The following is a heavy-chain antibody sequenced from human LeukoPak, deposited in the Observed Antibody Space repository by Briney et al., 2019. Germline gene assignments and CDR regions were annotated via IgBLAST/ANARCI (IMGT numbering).Heavy chain of an antibody. J-gene: IGHJ4*02. CDR1: GGTFSSYA. Sequence: SVKVSCTASGGTFSSYAISWVRQAPGQGLEWMGRIIPILGIANYAQKFQGRVTITADKSTSTAYMELSSLRSEDTAVYYCAIRGYSGYDPLGVDYWGQGTLVTVSS. CDR3: AIRGYSGYDPLGVDY. V-gene: IGHV1-69*04. D-gene: IGHD5-12*01. CDR2: IIPILGIA.